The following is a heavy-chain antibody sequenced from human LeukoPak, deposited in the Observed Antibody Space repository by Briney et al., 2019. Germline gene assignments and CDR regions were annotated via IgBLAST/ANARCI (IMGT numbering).Heavy chain of an antibody. D-gene: IGHD1-26*01. J-gene: IGHJ6*02. Sequence: PSETLSLTCTVAGGSISSDVHYWDWIRQAPGKGLEWIGSLLYNGNTWYNPSLESRVTIAVDTSENQFSLRLTSVNAADTALYFCTRRGSGNGGTYAGMDAWGPGTPVTVSS. CDR3: TRRGSGNGGTYAGMDA. CDR1: GGSISSDVHY. CDR2: LLYNGNT. V-gene: IGHV4-39*01.